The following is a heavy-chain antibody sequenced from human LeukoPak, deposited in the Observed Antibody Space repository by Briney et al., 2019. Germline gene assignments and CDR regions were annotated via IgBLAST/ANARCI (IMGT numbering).Heavy chain of an antibody. CDR2: IYYSGST. D-gene: IGHD6-6*01. CDR1: GGSISSSSYY. CDR3: ARRIAALTFDC. V-gene: IGHV4-39*01. J-gene: IGHJ4*02. Sequence: SETLSLTCTVSGGSISSSSYYWGWIRQPPGKGLEWIGSIYYSGSTYYNPSLKSRVTISVDTSKNQFSLKLSSVTAADTAVYYCARRIAALTFDCWGQGTLVTASS.